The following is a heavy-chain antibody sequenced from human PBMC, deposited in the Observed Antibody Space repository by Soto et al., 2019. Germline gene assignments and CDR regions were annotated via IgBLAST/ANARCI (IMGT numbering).Heavy chain of an antibody. J-gene: IGHJ6*02. CDR1: GGSISSYY. Sequence: ASETLSLTCTVSGGSISSYYWSWIRQPPGKGLEWIGYIYYSGSTNYNPSLKSRVTISVDTSKNQFSLKLSSVTAADTAVYYCASGRITIFGVVNNYYGMDVWGQGTTVT. D-gene: IGHD3-3*01. CDR2: IYYSGST. V-gene: IGHV4-59*01. CDR3: ASGRITIFGVVNNYYGMDV.